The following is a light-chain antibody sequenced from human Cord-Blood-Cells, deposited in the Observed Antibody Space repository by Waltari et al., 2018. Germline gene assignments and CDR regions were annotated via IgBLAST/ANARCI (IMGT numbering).Light chain of an antibody. CDR2: DVS. CDR1: SSDGGGYNY. Sequence: QSALTQPRSVSGSPGQSVTISCTGTSSDGGGYNYVPWYQHHPGKAPQLMIYDVSNRPSGVPDRFSGSKSGNTASLTISGLQAEDEADYYCCSYAGSYTVFGGGTKLTVL. V-gene: IGLV2-11*01. CDR3: CSYAGSYTV. J-gene: IGLJ3*02.